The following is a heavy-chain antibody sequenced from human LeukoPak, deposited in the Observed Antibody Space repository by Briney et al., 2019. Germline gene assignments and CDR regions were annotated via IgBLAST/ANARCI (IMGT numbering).Heavy chain of an antibody. CDR2: INRSAST. D-gene: IGHD6-19*01. CDR1: GGSFSGYY. CDR3: ARGGSTWGSGYSSGWYVKTLAIALDY. V-gene: IGHV4-34*01. Sequence: PSETLSLTRAVYGGSFSGYYWSWIRQPPGKGLEWIGEINRSASTTYNPSLKSRVTISVDTSKNQFSLKLSSVTAADTAVYYCARGGSTWGSGYSSGWYVKTLAIALDYGGQGTLVTVSS. J-gene: IGHJ4*02.